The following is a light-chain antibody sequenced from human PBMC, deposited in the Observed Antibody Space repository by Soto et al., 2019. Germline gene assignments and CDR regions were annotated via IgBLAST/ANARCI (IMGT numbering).Light chain of an antibody. CDR1: TGAVTSAYY. V-gene: IGLV7-43*01. CDR2: STS. J-gene: IGLJ3*02. CDR3: LLYYVGARV. Sequence: QTVVTQEPSLTVSPGGTVTLTCASSTGAVTSAYYPNWFQQKPGQAPRALISSTSNKHSWTPARFSGSLLGGKAALTLSGVQPEDEPEYYCLLYYVGARVFGGGTKLTV.